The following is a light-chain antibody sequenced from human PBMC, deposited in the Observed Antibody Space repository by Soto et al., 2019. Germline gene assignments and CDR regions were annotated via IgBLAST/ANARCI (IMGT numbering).Light chain of an antibody. V-gene: IGLV2-14*01. CDR3: SSYTSSSTL. CDR1: SSDVGSYNY. Sequence: QSFLTQPASVSGSPGQSITISCTGTSSDVGSYNYVSWYQQHPGKAPKLIIYEVSDRPSGISSRFSGSKSGNTASLTISGLQTEDEADYYCSSYTSSSTLFGTGTKVTVL. J-gene: IGLJ1*01. CDR2: EVS.